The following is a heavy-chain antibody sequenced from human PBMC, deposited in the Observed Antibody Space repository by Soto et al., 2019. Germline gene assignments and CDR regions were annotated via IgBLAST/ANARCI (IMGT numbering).Heavy chain of an antibody. Sequence: QVHLVQSGAEVKKPGSSVKISCRASGSTFCKRSITCVRQAPGHGFEWMGGVTPAFGTTNFARKFQGRLTITAGEPTTPAYLELSSLTSEDTAVYHCATWAGLVTYRGFIGPLDCWGQGPLVNVSS. CDR3: ATWAGLVTYRGFIGPLDC. V-gene: IGHV1-69*01. CDR2: VTPAFGTT. CDR1: GSTFCKRS. J-gene: IGHJ4*02. D-gene: IGHD2-21*01.